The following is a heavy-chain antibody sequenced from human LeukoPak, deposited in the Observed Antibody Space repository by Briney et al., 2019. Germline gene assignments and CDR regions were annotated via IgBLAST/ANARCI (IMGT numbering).Heavy chain of an antibody. V-gene: IGHV3-7*01. CDR2: IKQDGSEK. Sequence: GGSLRLSCAASGFIFSNYWMSWVRQAPGKGLEWVANIKQDGSEKYYVDSVKGRFTISRDNAKNSLYLQMNSLRAEDTAVYYCARDHQEYCSGGSCTYFDYWGQGTLVTVS. J-gene: IGHJ4*02. CDR3: ARDHQEYCSGGSCTYFDY. CDR1: GFIFSNYW. D-gene: IGHD2-15*01.